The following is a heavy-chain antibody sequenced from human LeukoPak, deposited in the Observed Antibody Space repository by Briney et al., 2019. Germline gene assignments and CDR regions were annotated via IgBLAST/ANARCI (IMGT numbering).Heavy chain of an antibody. CDR1: GLNFDDSA. V-gene: IGHV3-43*02. CDR3: AKESGKFDY. J-gene: IGHJ4*02. CDR2: ISADGGST. Sequence: GGSLRLSCVASGLNFDDSAMHWVRQAPGKGLEWVSLISADGGSTFSADSVRGRFSISRDNSKNSLYLQMNSLRSEDTAMYYCAKESGKFDYWGQGTLVAVSS.